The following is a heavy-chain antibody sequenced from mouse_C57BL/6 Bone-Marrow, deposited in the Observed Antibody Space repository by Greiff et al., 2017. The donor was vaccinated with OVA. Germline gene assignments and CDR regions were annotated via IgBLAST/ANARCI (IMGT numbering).Heavy chain of an antibody. CDR3: ALRIYYYGSSYGYYAMDY. CDR1: GFSLTSYG. Sequence: VQLQESGPGLVQPSQSLSITCTVSGFSLTSYGVHWVRQSPGKGLEWLGVIWRGGSTDYNAAFMSRLSITKDNSKSQVFFKMNSLQADDTAIYYCALRIYYYGSSYGYYAMDYWGQGTSVTVSS. J-gene: IGHJ4*01. V-gene: IGHV2-5*01. CDR2: IWRGGST. D-gene: IGHD1-1*01.